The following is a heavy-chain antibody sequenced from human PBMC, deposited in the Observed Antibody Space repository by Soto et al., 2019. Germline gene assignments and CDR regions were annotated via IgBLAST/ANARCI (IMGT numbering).Heavy chain of an antibody. Sequence: GGSLRLSCAASGFTFSSYSMNWVRQAPGKGLEWVSSISSSSSYIYYADSVKGRFTNSRDNAKNSLYLQMNSLRAEDTAVYYCARDKIVEDYDFWSGYSAAFDIWGQGTMVTVSS. CDR3: ARDKIVEDYDFWSGYSAAFDI. CDR1: GFTFSSYS. D-gene: IGHD3-3*01. V-gene: IGHV3-21*01. J-gene: IGHJ3*02. CDR2: ISSSSSYI.